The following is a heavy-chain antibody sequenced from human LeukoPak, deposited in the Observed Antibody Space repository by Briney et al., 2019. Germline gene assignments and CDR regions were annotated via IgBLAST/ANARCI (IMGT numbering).Heavy chain of an antibody. D-gene: IGHD2/OR15-2a*01. Sequence: GGSLRLSCAASGVIISSYAMSWVRQAPGKGLEWVSAINGRGDNTYYADFVKGRFTISGDNSKSTVYLQMNSLRTEDTAVYYCAKDRVSPGFNLFDPWGQGTLVTVSS. J-gene: IGHJ5*02. CDR3: AKDRVSPGFNLFDP. V-gene: IGHV3-23*01. CDR2: INGRGDNT. CDR1: GVIISSYA.